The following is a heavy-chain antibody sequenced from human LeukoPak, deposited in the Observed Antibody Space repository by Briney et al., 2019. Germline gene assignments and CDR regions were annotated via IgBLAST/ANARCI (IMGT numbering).Heavy chain of an antibody. CDR3: ARAPGSGYYPAFDY. Sequence: PGGSLRLSCTVAGFTVSSNYMSWVRQAPGKGLEWVSIIYSGGTTYHADSVKGRFSISRDIYKNTLYLQMNSLRAEDTAVYYCARAPGSGYYPAFDYWGRGTLVTVSS. D-gene: IGHD3-22*01. V-gene: IGHV3-66*01. CDR1: GFTVSSNY. CDR2: IYSGGTT. J-gene: IGHJ4*02.